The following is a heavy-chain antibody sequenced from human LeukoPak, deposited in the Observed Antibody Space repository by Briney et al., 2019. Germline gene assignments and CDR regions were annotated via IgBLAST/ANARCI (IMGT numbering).Heavy chain of an antibody. CDR3: AREGYDILTGYLNWFDP. CDR2: IYYSGST. CDR1: GFTFSSYS. D-gene: IGHD3-9*01. J-gene: IGHJ5*02. V-gene: IGHV4-39*07. Sequence: GSLRLPCAASGFTFSSYSMNWVRQAPGKGLEWIGSIYYSGSTYYNPSLKSRVTISVDTSKNQFSLKLSSVTAADTAVYYCAREGYDILTGYLNWFDPWGQGTLVTVSS.